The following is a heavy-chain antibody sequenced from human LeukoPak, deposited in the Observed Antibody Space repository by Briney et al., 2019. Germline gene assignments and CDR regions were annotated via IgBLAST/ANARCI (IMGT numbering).Heavy chain of an antibody. CDR3: ARFATPGRNWYFDL. CDR2: IYYSGST. Sequence: SETLSLTCTVSGGSISSYYWSWIRQPPGKGLEWIGYIYYSGSTNYNPSLKSRVTISVDTSKNQFSLKLSSVTAADTAVYYCARFATPGRNWYFDLWGRGTLVTVSS. CDR1: GGSISSYY. J-gene: IGHJ2*01. V-gene: IGHV4-59*01. D-gene: IGHD1-14*01.